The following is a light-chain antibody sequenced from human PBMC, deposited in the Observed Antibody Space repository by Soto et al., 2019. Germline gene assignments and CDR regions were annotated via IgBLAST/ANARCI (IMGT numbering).Light chain of an antibody. CDR1: SSDVGGYNY. CDR3: NSYTTSSTLVV. J-gene: IGLJ2*01. CDR2: DVS. Sequence: QSALTQPASVSGSPGQSITISYTGTSSDVGGYNYVSWYQQHPGKAPKLMIYDVSNRPSGVSNRFSGSKSGNTASLTISGLQAEDEADYYCNSYTTSSTLVVFGGGTKLIVL. V-gene: IGLV2-14*01.